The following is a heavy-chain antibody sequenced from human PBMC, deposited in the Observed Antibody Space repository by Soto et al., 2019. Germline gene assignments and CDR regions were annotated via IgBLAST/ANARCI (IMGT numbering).Heavy chain of an antibody. V-gene: IGHV5-51*01. CDR1: GYTFSNYW. Sequence: GESLKISCKGSGYTFSNYWLGWVRQMPGKDLEWMGIIYLGDSDTRYSPSFQGQVTISADKSISTAYLQWSSLKASDTAMYYCARGVGIVATDGMDVWGQGTAVTVSS. J-gene: IGHJ6*02. D-gene: IGHD5-12*01. CDR2: IYLGDSDT. CDR3: ARGVGIVATDGMDV.